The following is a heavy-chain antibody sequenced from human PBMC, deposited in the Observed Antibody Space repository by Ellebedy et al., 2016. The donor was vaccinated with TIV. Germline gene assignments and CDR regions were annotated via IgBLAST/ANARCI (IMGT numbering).Heavy chain of an antibody. J-gene: IGHJ6*02. V-gene: IGHV1-46*01. CDR1: GYTFSNYY. Sequence: ASVKVSCXASGYTFSNYYMHWVLQSPGQGLEWMGVINPSGGSTSYAEKFQDRVTMTRDMSTSTVYMDLSSLRSDDTALYYCARLQVRGVNMGAAHFYGMDVWGQGTTVTVSS. CDR2: INPSGGST. CDR3: ARLQVRGVNMGAAHFYGMDV. D-gene: IGHD3-10*01.